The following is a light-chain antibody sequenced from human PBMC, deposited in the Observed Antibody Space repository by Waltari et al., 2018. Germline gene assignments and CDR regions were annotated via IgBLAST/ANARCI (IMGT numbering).Light chain of an antibody. V-gene: IGLV4-69*01. J-gene: IGLJ1*01. CDR1: SGHISYA. Sequence: QLVVTQSPSASASLGASVKLTCTLSSGHISYALAGQQQQPGKGPRYLMKVNSDGSHNKGDGIPDRFSGSSSGAERYLTISSLQSEDEADYYCQTWGTGIQVFGAGTKVTVL. CDR3: QTWGTGIQV. CDR2: VNSDGSH.